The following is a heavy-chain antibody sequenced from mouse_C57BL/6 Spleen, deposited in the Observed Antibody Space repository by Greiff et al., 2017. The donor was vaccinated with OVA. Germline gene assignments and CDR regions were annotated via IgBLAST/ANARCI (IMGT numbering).Heavy chain of an antibody. J-gene: IGHJ3*01. V-gene: IGHV14-4*01. CDR1: GFNIKDDY. CDR2: IDPENGDT. CDR3: TTERIRFAY. Sequence: EVKLMESGAELVRPGASVKLSCTASGFNIKDDYMHWVKQRPEQGLEWIGWIDPENGDTEYASKFQGKATITADTSSTTAYLQLSSLPAEDTAFYYCTTERIRFAYWGQGTLVTVSA.